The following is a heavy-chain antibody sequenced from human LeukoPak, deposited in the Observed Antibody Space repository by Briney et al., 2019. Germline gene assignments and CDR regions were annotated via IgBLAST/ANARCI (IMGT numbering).Heavy chain of an antibody. J-gene: IGHJ4*02. D-gene: IGHD3-22*01. CDR3: ARDLWYYDSSGFDY. Sequence: PGGSLRLXCAASGFTFSSYWMSWVRQAPGKGLEWVANIKQDGSEKYYVDSVKGRFTISRDNAKNSLYLQMNSLRAEDTAVYYCARDLWYYDSSGFDYWGQGTLVTVSS. V-gene: IGHV3-7*01. CDR2: IKQDGSEK. CDR1: GFTFSSYW.